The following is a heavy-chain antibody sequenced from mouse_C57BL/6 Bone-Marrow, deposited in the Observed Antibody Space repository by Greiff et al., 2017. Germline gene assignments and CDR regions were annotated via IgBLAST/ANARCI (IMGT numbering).Heavy chain of an antibody. V-gene: IGHV5-17*01. J-gene: IGHJ4*01. CDR3: ARYYSNLFDY. Sequence: EVQGVESGGGLVKPGGSLKLSCAASGFTFSDYGMHWVRQAPEKGLEWVAYISSGSSTIYYAATVKGRFTISRDNAKNTLFLQMTSLRSEDTAMYYCARYYSNLFDYWGQGTSVTVSS. D-gene: IGHD2-5*01. CDR2: ISSGSSTI. CDR1: GFTFSDYG.